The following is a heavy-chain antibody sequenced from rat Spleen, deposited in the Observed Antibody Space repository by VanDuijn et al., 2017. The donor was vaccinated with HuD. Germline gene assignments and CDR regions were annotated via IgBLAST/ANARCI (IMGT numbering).Heavy chain of an antibody. D-gene: IGHD1-4*01. V-gene: IGHV5-25*01. CDR3: ARLTTRVFGFAY. J-gene: IGHJ3*01. Sequence: EVQLVESGGGLVQPGRSMKLSCAALGFTFSNYYMAWVRQAPTKGLEWVASISTGGGNTYYRDSVKGRFTISRDNAKSTLYLQMDSLRSEDTATYYCARLTTRVFGFAYWGQGTLVTVSS. CDR2: ISTGGGNT. CDR1: GFTFSNYY.